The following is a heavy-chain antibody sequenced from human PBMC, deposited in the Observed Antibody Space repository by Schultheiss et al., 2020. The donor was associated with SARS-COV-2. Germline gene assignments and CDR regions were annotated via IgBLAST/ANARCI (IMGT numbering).Heavy chain of an antibody. J-gene: IGHJ4*02. D-gene: IGHD6-13*01. Sequence: LSLTCAASGFTFSSYAMSWVRQAPGKGLEWVSAISGSGGSTYYADSVKGRFTISRDNAKNSLYLQMNSLRAEDTAVYYCARGGDSSSWWDYWGQGTLVTVSS. V-gene: IGHV3-23*01. CDR1: GFTFSSYA. CDR2: ISGSGGST. CDR3: ARGGDSSSWWDY.